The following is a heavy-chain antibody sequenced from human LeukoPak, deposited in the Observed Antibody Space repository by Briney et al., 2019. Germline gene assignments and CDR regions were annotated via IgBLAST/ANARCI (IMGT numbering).Heavy chain of an antibody. V-gene: IGHV1-46*01. CDR2: INPSGGST. CDR1: GYTFTGYY. CDR3: ARDTSYSSSWSYFDY. J-gene: IGHJ4*02. D-gene: IGHD6-13*01. Sequence: ASMKVSCKASGYTFTGYYMHWVRQAPGQGLEWMGIINPSGGSTSYAQKFQGRVTMTRDTSTSTVYMELSSLRSEDTAVYYCARDTSYSSSWSYFDYWGQGTLVTVSS.